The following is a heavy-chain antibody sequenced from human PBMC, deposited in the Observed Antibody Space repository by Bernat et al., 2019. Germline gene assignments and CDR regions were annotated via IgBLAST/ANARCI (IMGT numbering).Heavy chain of an antibody. J-gene: IGHJ6*03. CDR3: ARVPLVCSDGTCYYYVDV. V-gene: IGHV4-59*01. CDR2: IHYSGTT. Sequence: QVQVQESGPGLVKPSETLSLTCTVSRASLTDYYWSWIRQPPGRGLEWIAYIHYSGTTDYNPSLQSRVTISVDTSKNQFSLNLSRATAADTAVHYCARVPLVCSDGTCYYYVDVWGKGPTVTVSS. CDR1: RASLTDYY. D-gene: IGHD2-15*01.